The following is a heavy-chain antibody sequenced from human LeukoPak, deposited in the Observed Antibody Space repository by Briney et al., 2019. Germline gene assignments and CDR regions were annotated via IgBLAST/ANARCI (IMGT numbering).Heavy chain of an antibody. V-gene: IGHV4-59*01. CDR2: IYYSGST. J-gene: IGHJ4*02. CDR3: AREGYDILTGYSQENYFDY. CDR1: GGSISSYY. Sequence: PETLSLTCTVSGGSISSYYWSWIRQPPGKGLEWIGYIYYSGSTNYNPSLKSRVTISVDTSKNQFSLKLSSVTAADTAVYYCAREGYDILTGYSQENYFDYWGQGTLVTVSS. D-gene: IGHD3-9*01.